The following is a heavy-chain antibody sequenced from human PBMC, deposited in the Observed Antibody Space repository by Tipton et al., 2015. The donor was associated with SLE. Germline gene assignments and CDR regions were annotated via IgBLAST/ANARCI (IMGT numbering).Heavy chain of an antibody. V-gene: IGHV3-23*01. D-gene: IGHD6-19*01. CDR3: ARGGAVAGHFDY. J-gene: IGHJ4*02. CDR1: GFTFSSYG. CDR2: ISGSGGST. Sequence: SLRLSCAASGFTFSSYGMSWVRQAPGKGLEWVSDISGSGGSTNYADSVKGRFTISRDNSKNTLYLQMNSLRAEDTAIYYCARGGAVAGHFDYWGQGTLVTVSS.